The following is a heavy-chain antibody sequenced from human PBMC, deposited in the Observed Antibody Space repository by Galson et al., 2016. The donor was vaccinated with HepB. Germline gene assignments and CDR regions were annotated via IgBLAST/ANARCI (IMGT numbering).Heavy chain of an antibody. V-gene: IGHV5-51*01. D-gene: IGHD7-27*01. J-gene: IGHJ2*01. CDR2: IYPGDPDT. CDR3: GGQGRGWGYWYFDL. Sequence: QSGAEVTKPGEPLRISCPGSGFNFATYWIGWVRQTPGKGLEWVGIIYPGDPDTRYTPSFQGPVTIPADKSISTAFLQWNSLEASDSAVYYFGGQGRGWGYWYFDLWGRGTRITVSS. CDR1: GFNFATYW.